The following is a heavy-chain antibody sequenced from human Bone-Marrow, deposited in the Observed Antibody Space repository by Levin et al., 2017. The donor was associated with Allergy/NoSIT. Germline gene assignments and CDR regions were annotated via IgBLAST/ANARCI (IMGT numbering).Heavy chain of an antibody. CDR1: GGSISSGIYF. CDR2: VSYSGIT. D-gene: IGHD3-3*01. V-gene: IGHV4-31*03. Sequence: SETLSLTCTVSGGSISSGIYFWSWIRHLPGKGLEWIVYVSYSGITFYNPSLKSRVTISVDTSKQLFSLKPCSVTAADTVAYYCAGGITILRRVLAVNDAFDIWGQGTMVTVSS. CDR3: AGGITILRRVLAVNDAFDI. J-gene: IGHJ3*02.